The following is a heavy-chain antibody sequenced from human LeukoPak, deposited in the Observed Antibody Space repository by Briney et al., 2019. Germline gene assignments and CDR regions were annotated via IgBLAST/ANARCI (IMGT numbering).Heavy chain of an antibody. CDR1: GFTFSSYA. CDR3: ATGNGYSYGNYGMDV. Sequence: GGSLRLSCAASGFTFSSYAMSWVRQAPGKGLEWVSAISGSGGNTYYADSVKGRFTISRDNSKNTLYLQMNSLRAEDTAVYYCATGNGYSYGNYGMDVWGQGTTVTVSS. CDR2: ISGSGGNT. D-gene: IGHD5-18*01. V-gene: IGHV3-23*01. J-gene: IGHJ6*02.